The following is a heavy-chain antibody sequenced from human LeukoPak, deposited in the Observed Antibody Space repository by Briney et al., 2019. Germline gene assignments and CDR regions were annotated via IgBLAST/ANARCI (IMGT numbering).Heavy chain of an antibody. CDR3: ARARYCSGGSCATFDY. CDR1: GYTFTGYY. CDR2: INPNSGGT. J-gene: IGHJ4*02. V-gene: IGHV1-2*04. Sequence: GASVTVSCTASGYTFTGYYMHWVRQAPGQGLEWMGWINPNSGGTNYAQKFQGWVTMTRDTSISTAYMELSRLRSDDTAVYYCARARYCSGGSCATFDYWGQGTLVTVSS. D-gene: IGHD2-15*01.